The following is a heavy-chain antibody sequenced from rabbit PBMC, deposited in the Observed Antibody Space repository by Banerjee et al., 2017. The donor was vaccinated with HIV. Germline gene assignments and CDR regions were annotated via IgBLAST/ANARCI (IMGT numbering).Heavy chain of an antibody. CDR3: ARRSSAWGEVNL. V-gene: IGHV1S40*01. D-gene: IGHD4-1*01. CDR1: GFSFSSNYY. CDR2: IYTTKGST. Sequence: QSLEESGGDLVKPGASLTLTCTASGFSFSSNYYMSWVRQAPGKRLEWIGYIYTTKGSTDYASWAKGRFTISKTSSTTVTLQMASLTAADTATYFCARRSSAWGEVNLWGPGTLVTVS. J-gene: IGHJ4*01.